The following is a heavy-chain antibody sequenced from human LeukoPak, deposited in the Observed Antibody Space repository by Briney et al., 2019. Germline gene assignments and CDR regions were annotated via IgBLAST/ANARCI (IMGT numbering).Heavy chain of an antibody. J-gene: IGHJ3*02. CDR1: GFTFSTYN. Sequence: GGSLRLSCAASGFTFSTYNMNWVRQAPGRGLQWVSSVSSSSNYIYYADSVKGRFTISRDNAKNSLYLQMNSLTAEDTAVYYCARAYSYFYDSSAYRDAFDIWGQGTMVTVSS. CDR3: ARAYSYFYDSSAYRDAFDI. D-gene: IGHD3-22*01. CDR2: VSSSSNYI. V-gene: IGHV3-21*01.